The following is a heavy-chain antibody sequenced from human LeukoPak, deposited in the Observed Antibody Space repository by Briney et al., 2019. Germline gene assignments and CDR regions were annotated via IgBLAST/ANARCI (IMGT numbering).Heavy chain of an antibody. CDR2: FNPNSGGT. J-gene: IGHJ3*02. CDR1: GYTFTGYY. CDR3: ARTARSSRGAFDI. Sequence: ASVKVSCKASGYTFTGYYMHWVRQAHRQGLEWMGWFNPNSGGTNYAQKFQGRVTMTRDTSISTAYMELSRLRSDDTAVYYCARTARSSRGAFDIWGQGTMVTVSS. V-gene: IGHV1-2*02. D-gene: IGHD6-6*01.